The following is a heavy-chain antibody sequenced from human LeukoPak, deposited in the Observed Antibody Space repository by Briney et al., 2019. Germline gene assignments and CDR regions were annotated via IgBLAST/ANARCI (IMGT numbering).Heavy chain of an antibody. CDR2: MNPNSGNT. D-gene: IGHD5-24*01. Sequence: GASVKVSCKASGYTFTSYDINWVRQATGQGLEWMGWMNPNSGNTGYAQKFQGRVTMTRDTSISTAYMELSRLRSDDTAVYYCARVLEMATPGHYFDYWGQGTLVTVSS. V-gene: IGHV1-8*01. J-gene: IGHJ4*02. CDR3: ARVLEMATPGHYFDY. CDR1: GYTFTSYD.